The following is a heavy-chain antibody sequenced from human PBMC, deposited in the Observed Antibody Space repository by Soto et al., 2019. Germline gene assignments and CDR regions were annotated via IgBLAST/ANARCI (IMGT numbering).Heavy chain of an antibody. J-gene: IGHJ6*02. V-gene: IGHV1-69*01. CDR2: IIPIFGTA. CDR1: GGTFSSYA. D-gene: IGHD2-2*01. CDR3: ARARRAGAYLLLSDYYYYGMDV. Sequence: QVQLVQSGAEVKKPGSSVKVSCKASGGTFSSYAISWVRQAPGQGLEWMGGIIPIFGTANYAQKFQGRVTIAADESTSTAYMQLSSLRSEDTAVNSGARARRAGAYLLLSDYYYYGMDVWGQGTTVTV.